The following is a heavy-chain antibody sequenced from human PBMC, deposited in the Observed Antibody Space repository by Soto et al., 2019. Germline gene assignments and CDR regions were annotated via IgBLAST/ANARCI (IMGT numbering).Heavy chain of an antibody. CDR2: IIPTLGTE. CDR3: WREVAPRHDDYGIDV. D-gene: IGHD5-12*01. CDR1: GGSFGNYI. V-gene: IGHV1-69*06. J-gene: IGHJ6*02. Sequence: QVQLVQSGAEVKKPGSSVKVSCKASGGSFGNYIITWVRQAPGQGLEWMGGIIPTLGTENYPQKFQGRVTHTADKSTSTDYMELSSMRSEDTALDFCWREVAPRHDDYGIDVWGQGPKVTVSS.